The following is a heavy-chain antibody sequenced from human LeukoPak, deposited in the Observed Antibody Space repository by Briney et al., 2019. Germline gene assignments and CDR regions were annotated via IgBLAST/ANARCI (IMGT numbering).Heavy chain of an antibody. V-gene: IGHV1-69*05. J-gene: IGHJ6*03. CDR2: IIPIFGTA. D-gene: IGHD6-13*01. Sequence: ASVKVSCKASGGTFSSYAISWVRQAPGQGLEWMGGIIPIFGTANYAQKFQGRVTITTDESTSTAYMELSSLRSEDTAVYYCARVAVAAAGTMDVWGKGTTVTVSS. CDR1: GGTFSSYA. CDR3: ARVAVAAAGTMDV.